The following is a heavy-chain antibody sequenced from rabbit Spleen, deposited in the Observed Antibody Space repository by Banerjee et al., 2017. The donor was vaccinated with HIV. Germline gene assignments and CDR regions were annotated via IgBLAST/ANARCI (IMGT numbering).Heavy chain of an antibody. CDR3: ARYISISVSPDWLDL. CDR1: GFYFSSNYY. Sequence: QSLEESGGDLVKPGASLTLTCTASGFYFSSNYYMCWVRQAPGKWLEWIAYIYPDYGSTDYAGWVNFRFSIAPANALNTLFLQLTSLAAADSFSSCCARYISISVSPDWLDLWGPGTLVTVS. V-gene: IGHV1S40*01. D-gene: IGHD1-1*01. J-gene: IGHJ5*01. CDR2: IYPDYGST.